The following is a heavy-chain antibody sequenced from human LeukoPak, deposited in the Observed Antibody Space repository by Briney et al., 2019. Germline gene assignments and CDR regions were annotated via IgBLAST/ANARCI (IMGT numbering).Heavy chain of an antibody. CDR3: AKDGPVTMVRGVIEYYFDY. CDR2: ISYDGSNK. Sequence: GGSLRLSCAASGFTFSSYGMHWVRQAPGKGLEWVAVISYDGSNKYYADSVKGRFTISRDNSKNTLYLQMNSLRAEDTAVYYCAKDGPVTMVRGVIEYYFDYWGQGTLVTVSP. CDR1: GFTFSSYG. J-gene: IGHJ4*02. D-gene: IGHD3-10*01. V-gene: IGHV3-30*18.